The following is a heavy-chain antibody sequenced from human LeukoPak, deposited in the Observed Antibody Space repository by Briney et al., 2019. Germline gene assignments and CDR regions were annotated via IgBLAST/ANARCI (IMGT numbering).Heavy chain of an antibody. D-gene: IGHD4-17*01. Sequence: KPSETLSLTCAVYGGSFSGYYWSWIRQPPGKGLEWIGEINHSGSTNYNPSLKSRVTISVDTSKNQFSLKLSSVTAADTAVYYCARGYGDYVAYFDYWGQGTLVTVSS. J-gene: IGHJ4*02. CDR1: GGSFSGYY. CDR2: INHSGST. V-gene: IGHV4-34*01. CDR3: ARGYGDYVAYFDY.